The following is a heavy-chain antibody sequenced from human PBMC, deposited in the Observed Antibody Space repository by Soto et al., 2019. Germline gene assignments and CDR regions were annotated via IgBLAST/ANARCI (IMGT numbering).Heavy chain of an antibody. D-gene: IGHD3-9*01. V-gene: IGHV3-15*07. CDR1: GFPFSNAW. Sequence: GGSLRLSCAASGFPFSNAWMNWVRQAPGKGLEWVGRIKSKTDGGTTDYAAPVKGRFTISRDDSKNTLYLQMNSLKTEDTAVYYCTTDLPGLSSFDPDAFDIWGQGTMVTVSS. CDR2: IKSKTDGGTT. CDR3: TTDLPGLSSFDPDAFDI. J-gene: IGHJ3*02.